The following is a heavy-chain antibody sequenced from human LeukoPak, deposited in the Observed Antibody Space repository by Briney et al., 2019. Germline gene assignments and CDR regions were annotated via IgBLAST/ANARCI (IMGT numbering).Heavy chain of an antibody. Sequence: SETLSSTCAVSGGSISSGGYSWSWIRQPPGKGLEWIWYIYHSGSTYYNPSLKSRVTISVDRSKNQFSLKLSSVTAADTAVYYCARGLYGSGSYRNYYYYGMDVWGKGTTVTVSS. J-gene: IGHJ6*04. V-gene: IGHV4-30-2*01. CDR3: ARGLYGSGSYRNYYYYGMDV. D-gene: IGHD3-10*01. CDR2: IYHSGST. CDR1: GGSISSGGYS.